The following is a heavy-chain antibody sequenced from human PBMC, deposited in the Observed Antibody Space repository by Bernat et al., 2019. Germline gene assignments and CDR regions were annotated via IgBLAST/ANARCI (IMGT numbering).Heavy chain of an antibody. J-gene: IGHJ6*02. CDR2: IIPMFGTE. CDR1: GGTFSRYA. D-gene: IGHD2/OR15-2a*01. CDR3: ARREGEYSYGQFYGMDV. Sequence: QVQVVQSGAEVKKPWSSVKVSCKASGGTFSRYAIHWVRQAPGQGLEWLGGIIPMFGTEKYARKFKDRVTITADESTGTVYMEVRSLKSEDTAVYYCARREGEYSYGQFYGMDVWGQGTKVTVSS. V-gene: IGHV1-69*12.